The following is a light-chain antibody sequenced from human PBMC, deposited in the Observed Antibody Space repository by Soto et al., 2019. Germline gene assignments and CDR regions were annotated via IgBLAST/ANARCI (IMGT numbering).Light chain of an antibody. CDR2: GAS. V-gene: IGKV3-15*01. CDR1: QGIKDY. CDR3: QQYNNWPWT. J-gene: IGKJ1*01. Sequence: EIVMTQSPATLSVSPGERATLSCRASQGIKDYVAWFQQKPGQAPRLLIYGASTRATAIPARFSGSGSGTEFTLSISSLQSEDFAVYYCQQYNNWPWTFGQGTKVDTK.